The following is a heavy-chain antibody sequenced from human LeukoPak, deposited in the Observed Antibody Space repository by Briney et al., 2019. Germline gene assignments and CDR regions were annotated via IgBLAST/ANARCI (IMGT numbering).Heavy chain of an antibody. CDR2: ISGYNGNT. V-gene: IGHV1-18*01. Sequence: ASVKVSCKASGYTFTSYGFSWVRQAPGQGLEWMGWISGYNGNTNYAQKLQGRVTMTTDTSTSTAYMDLRSLRSDDTAVYYCARVGGGSWSRAFDIWGQGTMVTVSS. CDR3: ARVGGGSWSRAFDI. CDR1: GYTFTSYG. J-gene: IGHJ3*02. D-gene: IGHD2-15*01.